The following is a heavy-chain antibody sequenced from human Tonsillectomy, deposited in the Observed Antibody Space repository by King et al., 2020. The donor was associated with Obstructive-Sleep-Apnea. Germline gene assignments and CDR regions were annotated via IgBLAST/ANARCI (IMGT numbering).Heavy chain of an antibody. J-gene: IGHJ3*02. CDR3: SRSISSGLEDSSDI. V-gene: IGHV5-51*01. D-gene: IGHD3-22*01. Sequence: VQLVESGVEVKKPGESLKIACKGSGYSFAHYWIAWVRQMPGKGLEWMGIIYPDDSDTRYMPSFQGQVTISVDKSISTAYLQWSSLKASDTAMYYCSRSISSGLEDSSDIWGLGTMVTVSS. CDR2: IYPDDSDT. CDR1: GYSFAHYW.